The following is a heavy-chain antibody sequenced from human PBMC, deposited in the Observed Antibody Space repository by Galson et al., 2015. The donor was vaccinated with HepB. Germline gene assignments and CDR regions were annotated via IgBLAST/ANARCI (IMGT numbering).Heavy chain of an antibody. CDR1: GFTFSSYG. CDR3: AKDREGQWFGELPSVDY. CDR2: IRYDGSNK. J-gene: IGHJ4*02. V-gene: IGHV3-30*02. Sequence: SLRLSCAASGFTFSSYGMHWVRQAPGKGLEWVAFIRYDGSNKYYADSVKGRFTISRDNSKNTLYLQMNSLRAEDTAVYYCAKDREGQWFGELPSVDYWGQGTLVTVSS. D-gene: IGHD3-10*01.